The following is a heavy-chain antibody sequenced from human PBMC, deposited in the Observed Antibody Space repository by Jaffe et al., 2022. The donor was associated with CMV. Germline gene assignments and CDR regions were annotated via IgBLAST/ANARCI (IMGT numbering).Heavy chain of an antibody. V-gene: IGHV4-4*02. CDR1: GGSISSSNW. CDR3: ASHRKPDLTQPPYVGGVIVKGAFDI. D-gene: IGHD3-16*02. CDR2: IYHSGST. Sequence: QVQLQESGPGLVKPSGTLSLTCAVSGGSISSSNWWSWVRQPPGKGLEWIGEIYHSGSTNYNPSLKSRVTISVDKSKNQFSLKLSSVTAADTAVYYCASHRKPDLTQPPYVGGVIVKGAFDIWGQGTMVTVSS. J-gene: IGHJ3*02.